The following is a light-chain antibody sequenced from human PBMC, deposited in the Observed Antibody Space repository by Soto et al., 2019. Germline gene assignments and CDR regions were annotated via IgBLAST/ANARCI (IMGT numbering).Light chain of an antibody. J-gene: IGLJ2*01. CDR2: LNSDGSH. Sequence: QSVLTQSPSASASLGASVKLTCTLSSGHSSYAIAWHQQQPEKGPRYLMKLNSDGSHSKGDGIPDRFSGSSSGAERYLTISSLRSEDEADYYCQTWGTGIHVFGGGTQLPS. V-gene: IGLV4-69*01. CDR3: QTWGTGIHV. CDR1: SGHSSYA.